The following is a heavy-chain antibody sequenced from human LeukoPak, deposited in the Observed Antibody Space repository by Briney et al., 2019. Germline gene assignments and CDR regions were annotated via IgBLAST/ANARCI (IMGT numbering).Heavy chain of an antibody. Sequence: ASVKVSCKASGYTFTSYYMHWVRQAPGQGLEWMGIINPSGGSTSYAQKFQGRVTMTRDMSTSTVYMELSSLRSEDTAVYYCATLGGYIAVAGTLFDYWGQGTLVIVSS. V-gene: IGHV1-46*01. CDR2: INPSGGST. CDR1: GYTFTSYY. D-gene: IGHD6-19*01. J-gene: IGHJ4*02. CDR3: ATLGGYIAVAGTLFDY.